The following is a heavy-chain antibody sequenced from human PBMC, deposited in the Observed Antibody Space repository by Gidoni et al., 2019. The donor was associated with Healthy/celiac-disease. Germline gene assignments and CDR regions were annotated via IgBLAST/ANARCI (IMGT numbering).Heavy chain of an antibody. Sequence: QVQLQESGPGLVKPSETLSLTCTVSGGSISSYYWSWIRPPPGKGLEWIGYIYYSGSTNYNPALKSRVTISVDTSKNQFALKLSSVTTADTAGYYCAREIAAAANWFDPWGQGTLVTVSS. V-gene: IGHV4-59*01. D-gene: IGHD6-13*01. CDR1: GGSISSYY. J-gene: IGHJ5*02. CDR2: IYYSGST. CDR3: AREIAAAANWFDP.